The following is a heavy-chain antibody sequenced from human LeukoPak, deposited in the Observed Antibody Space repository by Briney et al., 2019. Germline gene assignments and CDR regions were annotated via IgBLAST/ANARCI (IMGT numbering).Heavy chain of an antibody. CDR2: ISDSGGST. D-gene: IGHD1-14*01. J-gene: IGHJ4*02. V-gene: IGHV3-23*01. CDR1: GFTFSTYA. CDR3: ALKTGFDY. Sequence: GGSLRLSCAASGFTFSTYAMSWARQAPGKGLEWVSTISDSGGSTYNADSVKGRFTISRDNSKNTLYLQMNSLGAEDTAVYYCALKTGFDYWGQGTLVTVSS.